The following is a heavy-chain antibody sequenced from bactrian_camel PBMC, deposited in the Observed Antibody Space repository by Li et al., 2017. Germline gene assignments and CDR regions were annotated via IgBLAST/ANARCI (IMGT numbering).Heavy chain of an antibody. V-gene: IGHV3S55*01. D-gene: IGHD1*01. CDR1: GFTFDDSD. Sequence: VQLVESGGGSVQAGGSLRLSCTRSGFTFDDSDMARYRQGPGNECELVSSINTRGITYYAGSVKGRFTLSQDNARNSLLLQMNNLKPEDSAMYYCAVRRSAYCTLTAGPYNLWGQGTQVTVS. CDR2: INTRGIT. CDR3: AVRRSAYCTLTAGPYNL. J-gene: IGHJ4*01.